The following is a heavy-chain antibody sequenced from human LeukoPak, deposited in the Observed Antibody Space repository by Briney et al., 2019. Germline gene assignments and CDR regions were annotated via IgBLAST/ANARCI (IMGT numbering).Heavy chain of an antibody. V-gene: IGHV1-69*13. D-gene: IGHD6-13*01. J-gene: IGHJ6*04. CDR1: GGTFSSYA. CDR2: MIPFFGTA. CDR3: ARAGYSKYYYYYGMDV. Sequence: SVTVSYKASGGTFSSYAISWVRQAPGHGLEWMGGMIPFFGTANYPQKFQGRVTITADESTSTAYMELSSLRSEDTAVYYCARAGYSKYYYYYGMDVWGKGTTVTVSS.